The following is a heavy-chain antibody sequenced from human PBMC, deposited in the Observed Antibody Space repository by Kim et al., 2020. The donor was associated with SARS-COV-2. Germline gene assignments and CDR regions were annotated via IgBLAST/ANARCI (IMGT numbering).Heavy chain of an antibody. CDR1: GGSISSGGYY. V-gene: IGHV4-31*03. CDR3: ARDTPIAAAGTEDYYYGMDV. D-gene: IGHD6-13*01. Sequence: SETLSLTCTVSGGSISSGGYYWSWIRQHPGKGLEWIGYIYYSGSTYYNPSLKSRVTISVDTSKNQFSLKLSSVTAADTAVYYCARDTPIAAAGTEDYYYGMDVWGQGTTVTVSS. CDR2: IYYSGST. J-gene: IGHJ6*02.